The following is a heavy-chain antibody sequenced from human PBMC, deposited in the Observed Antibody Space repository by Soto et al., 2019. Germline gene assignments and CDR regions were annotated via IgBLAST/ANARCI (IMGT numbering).Heavy chain of an antibody. D-gene: IGHD3-22*01. Sequence: QVELVQSGAEVKKPGSSVKVSCQASEDTFRNYAISWVRQAPGQGLEWMGGIIPIFGTANYAQKFQGRVTSTADTSASTVYLELSSLRSEDTAVYYWASTKYDSSAYYYWYLGLWGRGTRVTVSS. CDR3: ASTKYDSSAYYYWYLGL. CDR2: IIPIFGTA. J-gene: IGHJ2*01. CDR1: EDTFRNYA. V-gene: IGHV1-69*06.